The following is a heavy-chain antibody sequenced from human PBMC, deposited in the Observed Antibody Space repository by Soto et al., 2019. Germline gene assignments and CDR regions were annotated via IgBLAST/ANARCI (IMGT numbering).Heavy chain of an antibody. Sequence: QVQLVESGGGVVQPGRSLRLSCAASGFTFSSYGMHWVRQAPGRGLEWVAFISYDGRDKYYADSVKGRFTISRDNPKNTLYLQMNSLRAEDTAVYYCATEGTPVTPPGDAFDIWGQGTMVTVSS. CDR1: GFTFSSYG. CDR2: ISYDGRDK. J-gene: IGHJ3*02. D-gene: IGHD1-7*01. V-gene: IGHV3-30*03. CDR3: ATEGTPVTPPGDAFDI.